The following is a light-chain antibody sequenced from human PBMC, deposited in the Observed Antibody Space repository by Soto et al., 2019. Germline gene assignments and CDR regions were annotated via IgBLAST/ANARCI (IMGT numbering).Light chain of an antibody. J-gene: IGLJ2*01. CDR3: LLYYGGVQPVV. CDR2: STN. Sequence: QTVVTQEPSLTVSPGGTVTLTCASSTGAVTSGHYPNWFQQKPGQAPRALIYSTNKKHSWTPARVSGSLLGGKAALTLSGVQPEDEAEYYCLLYYGGVQPVVFGGGTQLTVL. V-gene: IGLV7-43*01. CDR1: TGAVTSGHY.